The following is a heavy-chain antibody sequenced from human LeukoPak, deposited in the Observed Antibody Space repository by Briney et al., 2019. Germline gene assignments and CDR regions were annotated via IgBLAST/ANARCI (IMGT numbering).Heavy chain of an antibody. V-gene: IGHV1-2*02. CDR2: IGPNSGGT. CDR3: ARDSTGGYPDY. J-gene: IGHJ4*02. CDR1: GYTFTDYY. D-gene: IGHD7-27*01. Sequence: GASVKVSCKASGYTFTDYYIHWVRQAPGQGLEYMGWIGPNSGGTNYAQMFQGRVTMTSDTSINTAFMELRSLRSDDTAVFYCARDSTGGYPDYWGQGTLVTVSA.